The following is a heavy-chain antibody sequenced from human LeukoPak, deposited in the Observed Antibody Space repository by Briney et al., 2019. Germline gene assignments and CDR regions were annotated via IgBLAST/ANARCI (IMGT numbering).Heavy chain of an antibody. Sequence: GGSLRLSCAASGFTFSGHWMSWVRQAPGNGLEWVANINKGGSDKYYVDSVKGRFTISRDNANNLLYLQMNSLRGEDTAVYYCTRDRSRAEDDWGQGTLVTVSS. CDR1: GFTFSGHW. D-gene: IGHD1-14*01. CDR3: TRDRSRAEDD. CDR2: INKGGSDK. J-gene: IGHJ4*02. V-gene: IGHV3-7*01.